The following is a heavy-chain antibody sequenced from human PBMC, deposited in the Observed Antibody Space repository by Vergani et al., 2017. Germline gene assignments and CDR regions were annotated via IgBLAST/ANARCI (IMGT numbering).Heavy chain of an antibody. J-gene: IGHJ3*02. CDR1: GFTFSSYA. CDR3: QGYGSGSYFDI. D-gene: IGHD3-10*01. V-gene: IGHV3-30-3*01. Sequence: QVQLVESGGGVVQPGRSLRLSCAASGFTFSSYAMHWVRQAPGKGLEWVAVISYDGSNQYYADSVKGRFTISRDNSKNTLYLQMNSLRAEDTAVYYCQGYGSGSYFDIWGQGTMVTVSS. CDR2: ISYDGSNQ.